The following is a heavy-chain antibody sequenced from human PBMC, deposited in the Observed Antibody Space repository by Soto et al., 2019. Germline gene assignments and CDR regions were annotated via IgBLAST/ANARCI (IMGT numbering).Heavy chain of an antibody. J-gene: IGHJ6*02. V-gene: IGHV4-30-4*01. CDR1: GGSISSGDYY. D-gene: IGHD2-2*01. Sequence: ASETLSLTCTVSGGSISSGDYYWSWIRQPPGKGLEWIGYIYYSGSTNYNPSLKSRVTISVDTSKNQFSLKLSSVTAADTAVYYCARAIKEYQLQLYYYYGMDVWGQGTTVTVSS. CDR3: ARAIKEYQLQLYYYYGMDV. CDR2: IYYSGST.